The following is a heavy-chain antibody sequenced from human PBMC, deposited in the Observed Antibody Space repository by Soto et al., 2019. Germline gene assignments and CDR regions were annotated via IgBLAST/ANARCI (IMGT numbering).Heavy chain of an antibody. CDR2: IWYDGSNK. CDR3: AREGDVDTAMVTVFDY. CDR1: GFTFSSYG. V-gene: IGHV3-33*01. D-gene: IGHD5-18*01. J-gene: IGHJ4*02. Sequence: LRLSCAASGFTFSSYGMHWVRQAPGKGLEWVAVIWYDGSNKYYADSVKGRFTISRDNSKNTLYLQMNSLRAEDTAVYYCAREGDVDTAMVTVFDYWGQGTLVTVSS.